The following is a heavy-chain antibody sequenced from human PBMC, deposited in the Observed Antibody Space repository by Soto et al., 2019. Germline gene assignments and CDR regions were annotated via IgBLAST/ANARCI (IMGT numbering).Heavy chain of an antibody. Sequence: SVKVSCKASGGTFSSYAISWVRQAPGQGLEWMGGIIPIFGTANYAQKFQGRVTITADESTSTAYMELSSLRSEDTAVYYCARVGTGYYDSSGYFDYWGQGTLVTSPQ. D-gene: IGHD3-22*01. CDR3: ARVGTGYYDSSGYFDY. V-gene: IGHV1-69*13. CDR1: GGTFSSYA. J-gene: IGHJ4*02. CDR2: IIPIFGTA.